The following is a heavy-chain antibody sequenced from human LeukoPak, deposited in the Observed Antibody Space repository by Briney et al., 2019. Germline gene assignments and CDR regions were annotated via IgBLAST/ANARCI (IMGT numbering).Heavy chain of an antibody. V-gene: IGHV3-30*02. CDR1: GFTFSSYG. CDR2: VRNDGTNK. D-gene: IGHD5-24*01. Sequence: PGGSLRLSCAASGFTFSSYGIHWVRLAPGKGLEWVAFVRNDGTNKHYADSVKGRFTISRDNSKNTVYLQMSSLRPEDTAMYYCARPSPPGDGYNPCDYWGPGALVIVSS. CDR3: ARPSPPGDGYNPCDY. J-gene: IGHJ4*02.